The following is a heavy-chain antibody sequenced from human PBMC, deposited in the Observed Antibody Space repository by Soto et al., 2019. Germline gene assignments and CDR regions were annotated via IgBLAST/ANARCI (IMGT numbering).Heavy chain of an antibody. J-gene: IGHJ4*02. Sequence: EVQLVESGGGLVQPGGSLRLSCAASGFIFGGYWMHWVRQAPGKGLVWVSRINSDGTSTSYADSVKGRFTISRDNAKNRMFLQMNSLRAEDTAVYYCARLLGGSGSFIDYWGQGTLVTVSS. CDR3: ARLLGGSGSFIDY. V-gene: IGHV3-74*01. D-gene: IGHD3-10*01. CDR1: GFIFGGYW. CDR2: INSDGTST.